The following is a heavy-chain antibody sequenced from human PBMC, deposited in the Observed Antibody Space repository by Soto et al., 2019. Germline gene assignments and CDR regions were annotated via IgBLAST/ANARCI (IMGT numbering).Heavy chain of an antibody. D-gene: IGHD4-17*01. CDR1: GFTVTNKY. CDR3: ARVDYGDYGWYFDL. CDR2: IYSGGST. V-gene: IGHV3-53*01. Sequence: EVQLVESGGGLIQPGGSLRLSCAASGFTVTNKYMTWVRQAPGKGLEWVSVIYSGGSTSYADSVKGRFTISRDNSKNTMYLQMHSLRAEDTAVYYCARVDYGDYGWYFDLWGRGTLVTVSS. J-gene: IGHJ2*01.